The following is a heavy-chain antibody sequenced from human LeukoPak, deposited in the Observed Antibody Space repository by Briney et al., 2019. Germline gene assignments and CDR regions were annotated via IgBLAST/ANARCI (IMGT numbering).Heavy chain of an antibody. CDR2: ISYDGSNK. D-gene: IGHD3-22*01. V-gene: IGHV3-30*18. CDR3: AKDLFAAYYYDSSGYYSEDY. Sequence: GGSLRLSCAASGFTFSSYGMHWVRQAPGKGLEWVAVISYDGSNKYYADSVKGRFTISRDNSKNTLYLQMNSLRAEDTAVYYCAKDLFAAYYYDSSGYYSEDYWGQGTLVTVSS. CDR1: GFTFSSYG. J-gene: IGHJ4*02.